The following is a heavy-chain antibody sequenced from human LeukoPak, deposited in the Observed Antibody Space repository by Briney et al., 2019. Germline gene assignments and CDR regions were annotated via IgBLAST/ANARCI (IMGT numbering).Heavy chain of an antibody. D-gene: IGHD3-3*01. CDR1: GYTFTGYY. Sequence: ASVKVSCKASGYTFTGYYMHWVRQAPGQGLEWMGWINPNSGGTNYAQKFQGRVTMTRDTSISTAYMELSSLTYEDTAVYYCTRSGFGAGVHFDFWGQGTPVTVSS. CDR2: INPNSGGT. CDR3: TRSGFGAGVHFDF. V-gene: IGHV1-2*02. J-gene: IGHJ4*02.